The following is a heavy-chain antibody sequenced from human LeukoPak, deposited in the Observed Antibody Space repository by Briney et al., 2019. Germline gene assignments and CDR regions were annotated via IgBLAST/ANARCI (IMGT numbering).Heavy chain of an antibody. CDR1: GFTFSRYG. CDR2: TSWNSGSI. V-gene: IGHV3-9*01. CDR3: AKDISNKSGDDAFDM. J-gene: IGHJ3*02. D-gene: IGHD1/OR15-1a*01. Sequence: GGSLRLSCAASGFTFSRYGMHWVRQAPGKGLEWVSGTSWNSGSIGYADSVKGRFTITRDNAKNSLYLQMNSLRAEDTALYYCAKDISNKSGDDAFDMWGQGTMVTVSS.